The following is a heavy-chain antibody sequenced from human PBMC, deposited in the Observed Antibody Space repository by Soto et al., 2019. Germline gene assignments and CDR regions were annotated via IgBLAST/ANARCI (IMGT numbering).Heavy chain of an antibody. CDR3: GKNIHSSSGFGY. D-gene: IGHD6-6*01. J-gene: IGHJ4*02. CDR1: GFTFNNVA. CDR2: ISGGGDAT. V-gene: IGHV3-23*01. Sequence: PGGSRRLSSPATGFTFNNVAMNWVSQGPGKGLEWVSGISGGGDATRYADSVKGRFTISRDNAESMVYLDMYSLIPDDTAIYYCGKNIHSSSGFGYWGQGTPVTVSS.